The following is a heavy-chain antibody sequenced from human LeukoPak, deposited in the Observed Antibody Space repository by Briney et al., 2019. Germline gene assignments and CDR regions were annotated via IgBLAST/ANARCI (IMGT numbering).Heavy chain of an antibody. D-gene: IGHD3-9*01. CDR1: GGSNSSFF. CDR3: ARLAPGNYDILTGDPKVVFDY. V-gene: IGHV4-59*01. J-gene: IGHJ4*02. Sequence: SETLSLTCTVSGGSNSSFFWSWIRQPPGKGLEWIGYVHSSGSTKYNPSLKSRLIISVDMSKNQFSLKLRSVSVADTAVYYCARLAPGNYDILTGDPKVVFDYWGQGALVTVSS. CDR2: VHSSGST.